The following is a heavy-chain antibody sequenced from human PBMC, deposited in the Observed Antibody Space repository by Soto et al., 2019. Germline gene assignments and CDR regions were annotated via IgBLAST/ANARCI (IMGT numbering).Heavy chain of an antibody. CDR3: ARAFRVFLEWSRYGMDV. V-gene: IGHV1-69*13. Sequence: SVKVSCKASGGTFSSYSISWVRQAPGQGLEWMGGIIPIFGTANYAQKFQGRVTITADESTSTAYMELSSLRSEDTAVYYCARAFRVFLEWSRYGMDVWGQGTTVTVSS. CDR1: GGTFSSYS. J-gene: IGHJ6*02. CDR2: IIPIFGTA. D-gene: IGHD3-3*01.